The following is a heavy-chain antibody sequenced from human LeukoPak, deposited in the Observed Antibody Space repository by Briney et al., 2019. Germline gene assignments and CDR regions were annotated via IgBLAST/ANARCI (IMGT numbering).Heavy chain of an antibody. Sequence: GGSLRLSCAASGFSFSRYWMSWVRQAPGKGLEWVANIKQDGSEKNYVESVKGRFTISRDNSKNTLYLQMNSLRAEDTAVYYCAKSGGIAAAGFGYWGQGTLVTVSS. V-gene: IGHV3-7*01. CDR1: GFSFSRYW. CDR2: IKQDGSEK. CDR3: AKSGGIAAAGFGY. J-gene: IGHJ4*02. D-gene: IGHD6-13*01.